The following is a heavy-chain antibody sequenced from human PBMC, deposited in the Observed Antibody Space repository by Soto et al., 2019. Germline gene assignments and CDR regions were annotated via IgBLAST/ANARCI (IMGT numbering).Heavy chain of an antibody. J-gene: IGHJ6*02. D-gene: IGHD1-26*01. CDR1: GGSVSSGSYY. Sequence: QVQLQESGPGLVKPSETLSLTCTVSGGSVSSGSYYWSWIRQPPGKGLEWIGYIYYSGSTNYNPSLKSRVTISVDTSKNQFSLKLSSVTAADTAVYYCARLGGSYDADYYYGMDVWGQGTTVTVSS. CDR3: ARLGGSYDADYYYGMDV. V-gene: IGHV4-61*01. CDR2: IYYSGST.